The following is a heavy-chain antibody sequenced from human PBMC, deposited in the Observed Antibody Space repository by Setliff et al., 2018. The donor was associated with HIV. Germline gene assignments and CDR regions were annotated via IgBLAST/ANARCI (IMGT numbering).Heavy chain of an antibody. V-gene: IGHV1-46*01. CDR2: INPSGGST. J-gene: IGHJ3*02. CDR1: GYTFTIYY. CDR3: ASSSGYHYRDAFDI. Sequence: ASVKVSCKASGYTFTIYYMHWVRQAPGQGLEWMGIINPSGGSTSYAQKFQGRVTMTRDTSKSTVYMEMSSLRSEDTAVYYCASSSGYHYRDAFDIWGQGTMVTV. D-gene: IGHD5-12*01.